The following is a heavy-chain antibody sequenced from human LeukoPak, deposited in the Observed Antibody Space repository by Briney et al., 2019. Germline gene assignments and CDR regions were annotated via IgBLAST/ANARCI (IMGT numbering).Heavy chain of an antibody. D-gene: IGHD2-15*01. CDR1: GYTFTSYG. V-gene: IGHV1-18*01. CDR3: ASSVVVAASAFDYYYGMDV. J-gene: IGHJ6*02. CDR2: ISAYNGNT. Sequence: ASVKVSCKASGYTFTSYGISWVRQAPGQGLEWMGWISAYNGNTNYAQKLQGRVTMTTDTSTSTAYMELRSLRSDDTAVYYCASSVVVAASAFDYYYGMDVWGQGTTVTVSS.